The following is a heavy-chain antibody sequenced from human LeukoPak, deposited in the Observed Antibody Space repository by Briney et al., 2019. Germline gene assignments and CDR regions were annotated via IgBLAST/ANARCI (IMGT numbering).Heavy chain of an antibody. CDR2: IYYSGST. D-gene: IGHD6-13*01. J-gene: IGHJ4*02. Sequence: PSETLSLTCTVSGGSISSYYWSWIRQPPGKGLEWIGYIYYSGSTNYNPSLKSRVTISVDTSKNQFSLKLSSVTAADTAVYYCARDGDVLGSSWYSSDFDYWGQGTLVTVSS. CDR3: ARDGDVLGSSWYSSDFDY. V-gene: IGHV4-59*01. CDR1: GGSISSYY.